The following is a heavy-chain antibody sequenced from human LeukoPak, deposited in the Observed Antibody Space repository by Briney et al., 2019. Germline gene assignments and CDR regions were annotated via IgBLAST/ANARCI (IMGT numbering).Heavy chain of an antibody. CDR1: GGSISSGGYY. J-gene: IGHJ4*02. Sequence: PSETLSLTCTVSGGSISSGGYYWSWIRQHPGKGLEWIGYIYYSGSTYYNPSLKSRVTISVDMSKNQFSLKLSSVTAADTAVYYCARDKTGSYGSGGSDYWGQGTLVTVSS. CDR2: IYYSGST. CDR3: ARDKTGSYGSGGSDY. V-gene: IGHV4-31*03. D-gene: IGHD5-18*01.